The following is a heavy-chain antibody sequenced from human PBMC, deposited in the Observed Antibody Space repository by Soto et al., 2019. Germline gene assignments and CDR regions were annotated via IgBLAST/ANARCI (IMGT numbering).Heavy chain of an antibody. CDR3: ARGSFDY. CDR2: ITTSSNYI. CDR1: GFTFTSYT. V-gene: IGHV3-21*01. Sequence: PGGSLRLSCAASGFTFTSYTMNWVRQAPEKGLEWVSSITTSSNYIHYADSVKGRFTISRDNANNSLYLQMNTLRAEDTAVYFCARGSFDYWGQGALVTVSS. J-gene: IGHJ4*02.